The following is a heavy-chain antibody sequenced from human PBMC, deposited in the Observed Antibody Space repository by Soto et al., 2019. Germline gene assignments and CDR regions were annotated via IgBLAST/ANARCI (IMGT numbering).Heavy chain of an antibody. J-gene: IGHJ4*02. CDR2: ISGSGGST. D-gene: IGHD3-3*01. CDR3: AKDPKDFWSGYSFDY. CDR1: GFTFSSYA. Sequence: GGSLRLSCAASGFTFSSYAMSWVRQAPGKGLEWVSAISGSGGSTYYADSVKGRFTISRDNSKNTLYLQMNSLRAEDTAVYYCAKDPKDFWSGYSFDYWGQGTLVTVSS. V-gene: IGHV3-23*01.